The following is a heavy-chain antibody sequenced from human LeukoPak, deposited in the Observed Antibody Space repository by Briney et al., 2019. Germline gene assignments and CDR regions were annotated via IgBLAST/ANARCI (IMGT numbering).Heavy chain of an antibody. CDR3: ARADYDA. D-gene: IGHD3-3*01. J-gene: IGHJ5*02. Sequence: STYYADSVKGRFTISRDNSKNTLYLQMNSLRAEDTAVYYCARADYDAWGQGTLVTVSS. CDR2: ST. V-gene: IGHV3-64*04.